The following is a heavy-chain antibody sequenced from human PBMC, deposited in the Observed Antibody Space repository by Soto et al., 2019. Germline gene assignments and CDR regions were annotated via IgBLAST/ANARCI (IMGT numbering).Heavy chain of an antibody. J-gene: IGHJ4*02. V-gene: IGHV6-1*01. CDR2: TYYRSKWSN. D-gene: IGHD3-10*01. CDR3: ARESHYYGSGSYLYFDI. Sequence: RGLEWLGRTYYRSKWSNDYAESVKSRITINMDTSNNQFSLQLRSVIFEDTAVYYCARESHYYGSGSYLYFDIWGQGTPVTVSS.